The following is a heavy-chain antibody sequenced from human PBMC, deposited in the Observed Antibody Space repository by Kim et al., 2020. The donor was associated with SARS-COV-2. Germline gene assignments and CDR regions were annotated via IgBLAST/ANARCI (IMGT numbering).Heavy chain of an antibody. D-gene: IGHD6-6*01. CDR2: IYHGGST. CDR1: GGSIATSNW. V-gene: IGHV4-4*02. J-gene: IGHJ6*02. Sequence: SETLSLTCTVSGGSIATSNWWNWVRQPPGKGLEWLGEIYHGGSTNYNPSLMSRITISLDKSKNQFSLKLTSVTAADTAVDYCARELGNYYYGLDVWGRGTTVTVPS. CDR3: ARELGNYYYGLDV.